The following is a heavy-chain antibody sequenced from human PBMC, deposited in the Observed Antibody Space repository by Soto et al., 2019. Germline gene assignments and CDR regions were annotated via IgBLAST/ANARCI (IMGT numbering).Heavy chain of an antibody. D-gene: IGHD3-3*01. J-gene: IGHJ6*02. V-gene: IGHV1-69*12. CDR3: ASGDDDLCSGPGGGMDV. Sequence: QVQLVQSGAEVKKPGSSVKVSCKASGGTFSSYAISWVRQAPGQGLEWLGGIIPIFGTANYAQKFQSRVTITADESKSTVYMELSSLRSEDTAVYYCASGDDDLCSGPGGGMDVWGQGTTVSVSS. CDR2: IIPIFGTA. CDR1: GGTFSSYA.